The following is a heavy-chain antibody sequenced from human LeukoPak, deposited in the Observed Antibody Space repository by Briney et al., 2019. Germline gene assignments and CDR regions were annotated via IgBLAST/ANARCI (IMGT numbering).Heavy chain of an antibody. CDR2: ISGSGGST. CDR1: GFTFSSYA. V-gene: IGHV3-23*01. CDR3: AKGLEVTVTTPPRYYYYYMDV. D-gene: IGHD4-11*01. J-gene: IGHJ6*03. Sequence: PGGSLRLSCAASGFTFSSYAMSWVRQAPGKGLEWVSAISGSGGSTYYADSVKGRFTISRDNSKNTLYLQKNSLRAEDTAVYYCAKGLEVTVTTPPRYYYYYMDVWGKGTTVTVSS.